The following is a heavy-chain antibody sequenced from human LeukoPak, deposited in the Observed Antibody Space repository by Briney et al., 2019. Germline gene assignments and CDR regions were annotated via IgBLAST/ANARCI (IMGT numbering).Heavy chain of an antibody. CDR2: INQDGSQK. J-gene: IGHJ4*02. CDR1: GFTFSIYW. V-gene: IGHV3-7*01. CDR3: ARDGWAHGAFDY. D-gene: IGHD3-10*01. Sequence: GGSLRLSCAASGFTFSIYWMSWVRQAPGKGLEWVANINQDGSQKYYVDSVKGRFTISRDNAKNSLYLQMDSLRAEDMALYYCARDGWAHGAFDYWGQGVLVTVSS.